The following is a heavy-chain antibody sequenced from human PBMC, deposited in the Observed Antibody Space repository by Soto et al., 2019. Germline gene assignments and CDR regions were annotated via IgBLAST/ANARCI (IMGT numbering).Heavy chain of an antibody. CDR2: LDGSGGIT. J-gene: IGHJ5*02. CDR3: AKNSGWFNT. V-gene: IGHV3-23*01. D-gene: IGHD3-10*01. CDR1: GFPFSSTG. Sequence: GGSLRLSCAASGFPFSSTGMTWVRQAPGKGLEWVSTLDGSGGITYYADSVKGRFTISRDNSINTVFLQMNSLRADDTALYFCAKNSGWFNTWGQGALVTVSS.